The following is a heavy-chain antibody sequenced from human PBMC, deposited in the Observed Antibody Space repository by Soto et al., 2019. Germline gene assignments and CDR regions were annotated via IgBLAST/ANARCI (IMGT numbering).Heavy chain of an antibody. J-gene: IGHJ4*02. CDR2: ISGGRGSST. CDR3: AKVKGDFWSGYYGRYFDS. CDR1: GFTFSNYA. V-gene: IGHV3-23*01. Sequence: EVQLLESGGGLVQPGGSLRLSCAASGFTFSNYAVSWVRQGPGKGLEWVSAISGGRGSSTYYADSVKGRFTISRDNFKNTLYLQRNSLRAEDTAVYYCAKVKGDFWSGYYGRYFDSWGQGTLVTVSS. D-gene: IGHD3-3*01.